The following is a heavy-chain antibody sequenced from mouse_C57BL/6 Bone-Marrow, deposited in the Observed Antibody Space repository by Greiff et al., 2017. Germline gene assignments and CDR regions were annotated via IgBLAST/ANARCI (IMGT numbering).Heavy chain of an antibody. J-gene: IGHJ3*01. CDR2: IRLKSDNYAT. D-gene: IGHD2-2*01. V-gene: IGHV6-3*01. CDR1: GFTFSNYW. Sequence: EVKVEESGGGLVQPGGSMKLSCVASGFTFSNYWMNWVRQSPEKGLEWVAQIRLKSDNYATHYAESVKGRFTISRDDSKSSVYLQMNNLRAEDTGIYYCTVIYYGYDVAWFAYWGQGTLVTVSA. CDR3: TVIYYGYDVAWFAY.